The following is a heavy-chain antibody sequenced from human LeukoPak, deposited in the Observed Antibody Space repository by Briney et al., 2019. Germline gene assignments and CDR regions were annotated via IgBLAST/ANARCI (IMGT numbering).Heavy chain of an antibody. CDR2: IYYSGST. CDR3: ASLSGDSSSWYTIDY. CDR1: GGSISSGGYY. J-gene: IGHJ4*02. Sequence: SQTLSLTCTVSGGSISSGGYYWSWIRQPPGKGLEWIGSIYYSGSTYYNPSLKSRVTISVDTSKNQFSLKLSSVTAADTAVYYCASLSGDSSSWYTIDYWGQGTLVTVSS. D-gene: IGHD6-13*01. V-gene: IGHV4-39*07.